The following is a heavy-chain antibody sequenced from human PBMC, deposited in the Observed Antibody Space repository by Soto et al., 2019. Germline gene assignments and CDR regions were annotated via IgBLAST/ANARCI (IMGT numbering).Heavy chain of an antibody. CDR3: GPLTLGTGMPSGY. V-gene: IGHV1-18*01. J-gene: IGHJ4*02. D-gene: IGHD5-18*01. CDR2: IGGYKGNT. CDR1: GYTFTNYG. Sequence: QVQLVQSGAEVREPGASVKVSCKASGYTFTNYGVSWVRQAPGQGLEWMGWIGGYKGNTNYAQKLQGRLTLATDTSPRTAYMELSSLRSDDTAVYYCGPLTLGTGMPSGYWGQGTLVTV.